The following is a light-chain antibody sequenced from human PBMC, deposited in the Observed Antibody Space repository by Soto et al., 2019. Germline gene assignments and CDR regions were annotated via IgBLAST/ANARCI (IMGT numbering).Light chain of an antibody. V-gene: IGKV1D-12*01. CDR3: QPAYSFPLT. CDR2: GAS. Sequence: DIQMIQSPSSVSASVGDRVTVTCRASQGISSWLAWYQQKPGKAPKLLIYGASSLQSGVPSRFSGSGSRINFTLAISSLQPGDFATYYCQPAYSFPLTFGGGTKVEIK. J-gene: IGKJ4*01. CDR1: QGISSW.